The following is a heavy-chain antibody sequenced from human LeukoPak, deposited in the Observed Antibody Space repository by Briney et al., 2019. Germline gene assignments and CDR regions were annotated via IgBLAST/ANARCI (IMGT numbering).Heavy chain of an antibody. J-gene: IGHJ4*02. Sequence: SETLSLTCTVSGGSITNYYWSWIRQPLGKGLEWIGYIYYSGSTNYNPSLKSRVTISVDTSENQFSLRLTPVTAADTAVYYCARQRYSGSYYFDSWGQGSLATVSS. CDR2: IYYSGST. CDR1: GGSITNYY. V-gene: IGHV4-59*08. CDR3: ARQRYSGSYYFDS. D-gene: IGHD1-26*01.